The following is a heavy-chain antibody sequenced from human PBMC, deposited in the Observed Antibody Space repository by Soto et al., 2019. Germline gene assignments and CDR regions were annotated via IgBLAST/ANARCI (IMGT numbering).Heavy chain of an antibody. J-gene: IGHJ4*02. CDR2: ISAYNGNT. Sequence: GASVKVSCKASGYTFTSYGISWVRQAPGQGLEWMGWISAYNGNTNYAQKLQGRVTMTTDTSTSTAYMELRSLRSDDTAVYYCARDLGVWNVVITTVDYWGQGTLVTVSS. CDR1: GYTFTSYG. V-gene: IGHV1-18*01. CDR3: ARDLGVWNVVITTVDY. D-gene: IGHD3-22*01.